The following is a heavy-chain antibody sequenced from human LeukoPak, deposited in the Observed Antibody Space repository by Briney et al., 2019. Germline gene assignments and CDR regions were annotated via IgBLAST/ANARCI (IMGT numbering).Heavy chain of an antibody. V-gene: IGHV3-30-3*01. Sequence: PGGSLRLSCAASGFTFSSYPMHWVRQAPGKGLEWVALISYDGSDKKYADSVKGRFTISRDNSKNTLYLQMHSLRVEDTAVYYCARDYPADYWGQGTLVTVSS. CDR3: ARDYPADY. CDR1: GFTFSSYP. J-gene: IGHJ4*02. CDR2: ISYDGSDK.